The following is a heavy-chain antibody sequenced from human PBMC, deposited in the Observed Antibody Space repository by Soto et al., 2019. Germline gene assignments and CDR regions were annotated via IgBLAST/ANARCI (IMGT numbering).Heavy chain of an antibody. V-gene: IGHV6-1*01. CDR2: TYYRSKWYH. CDR1: GDSVSSNNAA. Sequence: PSQTLSLTCVISGDSVSSNNAAWNWIRQSPSRGLEWQGRTYYRSKWYHEYAVSVKGRITINPDTSKNQFSLQLNSVTPEDAAVYYCARTNGYLDYWGQGTLVTISS. J-gene: IGHJ4*02. D-gene: IGHD4-17*01. CDR3: ARTNGYLDY.